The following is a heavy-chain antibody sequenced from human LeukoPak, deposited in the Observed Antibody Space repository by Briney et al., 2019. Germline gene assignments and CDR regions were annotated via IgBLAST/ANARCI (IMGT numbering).Heavy chain of an antibody. Sequence: SETLSLTCAVYGGSFSGYYWSWIRQPPGKGLEWIGEINHSGSTNYNPSLKSRVTISVDTSKNQFSLKLSSVTAADTAVYYCARGVSPTFAYYYDSSGYYYFDYWGQGALVTVSS. CDR2: INHSGST. V-gene: IGHV4-34*01. CDR1: GGSFSGYY. J-gene: IGHJ4*02. CDR3: ARGVSPTFAYYYDSSGYYYFDY. D-gene: IGHD3-22*01.